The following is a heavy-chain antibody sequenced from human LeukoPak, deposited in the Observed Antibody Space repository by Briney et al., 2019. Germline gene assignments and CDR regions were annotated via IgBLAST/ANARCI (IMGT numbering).Heavy chain of an antibody. D-gene: IGHD2-8*02. V-gene: IGHV6-1*01. Sequence: SQTLSLTCAISGDSVSSNSAAWSWIRQSPSRGLEWLGRTFCRSKWYNDYAVSVRSRITINPDTAKNQFSLQLNSVTPEDTAVYYCARVLSTYFDYWGQGTLVTVSS. CDR3: ARVLSTYFDY. CDR2: TFCRSKWYN. CDR1: GDSVSSNSAA. J-gene: IGHJ4*02.